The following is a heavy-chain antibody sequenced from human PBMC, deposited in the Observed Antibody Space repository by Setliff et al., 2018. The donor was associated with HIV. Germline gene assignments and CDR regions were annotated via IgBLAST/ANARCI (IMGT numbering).Heavy chain of an antibody. V-gene: IGHV1-69*13. CDR3: ARDQATGYEKVWFSWIDP. CDR1: GGTFSLYA. J-gene: IGHJ5*02. D-gene: IGHD5-12*01. Sequence: GASVKVSCKASGGTFSLYAINWVRRAPGQGLEWMGGIIPIFNTANYAQKFQGRVTITADGSTSTAYMELSSLRFEDTATYYCARDQATGYEKVWFSWIDPWGQGTLVTVSS. CDR2: IIPIFNTA.